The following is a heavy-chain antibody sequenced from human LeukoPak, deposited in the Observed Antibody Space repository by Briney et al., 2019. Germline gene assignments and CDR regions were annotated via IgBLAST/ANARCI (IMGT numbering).Heavy chain of an antibody. CDR2: IYYSGST. Sequence: SETLSLTCTVSGGSISSSSYYWGWIRQPPGEGLEWIGSIYYSGSTYYNPSLKSRVTISVDTSKNQFSLKLSSVTAADTAVYYCARHDFWSGYSDYWGQGTLVTVSS. V-gene: IGHV4-39*01. J-gene: IGHJ4*02. CDR3: ARHDFWSGYSDY. CDR1: GGSISSSSYY. D-gene: IGHD3-3*01.